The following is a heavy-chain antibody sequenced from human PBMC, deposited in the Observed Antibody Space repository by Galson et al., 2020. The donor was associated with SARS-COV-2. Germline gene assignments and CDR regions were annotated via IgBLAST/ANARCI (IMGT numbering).Heavy chain of an antibody. CDR2: ISSSSRYI. CDR3: ARDSTDSVYTYGTRLDN. V-gene: IGHV3-21*01. CDR1: GFTFRTSS. Sequence: GGSLRLSCAASGFTFRTSSMNWVRQAPGKGLEWVSSISSSSRYIYYADSVKGRFTVSRDNGDNSLYLQMSSLRADDTAVYYCARDSTDSVYTYGTRLDNWGQGILVTVSS. J-gene: IGHJ4*02. D-gene: IGHD5-18*01.